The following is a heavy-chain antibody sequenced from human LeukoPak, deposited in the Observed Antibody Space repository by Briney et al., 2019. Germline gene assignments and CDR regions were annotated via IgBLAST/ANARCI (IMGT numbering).Heavy chain of an antibody. CDR1: EFTFTNYA. CDR3: ARLWGSGSSPDY. D-gene: IGHD1-26*01. V-gene: IGHV3-23*01. CDR2: ISGPGSTT. J-gene: IGHJ4*02. Sequence: GGSLRLSCATSEFTFTNYAMTWVRQAPGKGLEWISTISGPGSTTYYGDSVKGRFTTSRGNSKNTVYLHMSSLRREDTAVYYCARLWGSGSSPDYWGQGTLVTVSS.